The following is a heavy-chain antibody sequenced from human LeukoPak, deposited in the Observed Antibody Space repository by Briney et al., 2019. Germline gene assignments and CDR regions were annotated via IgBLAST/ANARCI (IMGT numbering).Heavy chain of an antibody. CDR3: ARDELTVVTAKVGFDY. CDR2: INPNSGGT. V-gene: IGHV1-2*02. J-gene: IGHJ4*02. D-gene: IGHD2-21*02. CDR1: GYTFTGYY. Sequence: EASVKVSCKASGYTFTGYYMHWVRQAPGQGLEWMGWINPNSGGTNYAQKFQGRVTMTRDTSISTAYMELSRLRSDDTAVYYCARDELTVVTAKVGFDYWGQGTLVTVSS.